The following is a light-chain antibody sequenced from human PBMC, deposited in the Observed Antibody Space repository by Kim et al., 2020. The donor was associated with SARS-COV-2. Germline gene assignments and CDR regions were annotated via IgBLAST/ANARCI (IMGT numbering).Light chain of an antibody. CDR1: SSDVGSYNL. CDR2: EGS. CDR3: CSYAGSSTWV. V-gene: IGLV2-23*01. Sequence: GQSITLSCTGTSSDVGSYNLVSWYQQHPGKAPKLMIYEGSKRPSGVSKRFSGSKSGNTASLTISGLQAEDEADYYCCSYAGSSTWVFGGGTQLTVL. J-gene: IGLJ3*02.